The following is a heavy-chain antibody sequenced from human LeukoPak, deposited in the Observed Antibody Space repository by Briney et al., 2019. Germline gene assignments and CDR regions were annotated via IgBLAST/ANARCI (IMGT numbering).Heavy chain of an antibody. Sequence: PSETLSLTCTVSGGPISSSSYYWGWIRQPPGKGLECIGSIYYSGSTYYNPSLKSRVTISVDTSKNQFSLKLSSVTAADTAVYYCARDQYCSSTSCYGNYFDYWGQGTLVTVSS. V-gene: IGHV4-39*07. D-gene: IGHD2-2*01. J-gene: IGHJ4*02. CDR2: IYYSGST. CDR1: GGPISSSSYY. CDR3: ARDQYCSSTSCYGNYFDY.